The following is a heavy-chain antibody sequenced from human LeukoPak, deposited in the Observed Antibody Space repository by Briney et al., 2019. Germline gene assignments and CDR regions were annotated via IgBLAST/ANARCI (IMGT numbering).Heavy chain of an antibody. CDR3: ARRLRVPAGVDD. Sequence: SETLSLTCAVYGRSFSGYYWSWIRQPPGKGLEWIGEINHSGSTNYNPSLKSRVTISVDTSKNQFSLKLSSVTAADTAVYYCARRLRVPAGVDDWGQGTLVTVSS. CDR2: INHSGST. D-gene: IGHD1-1*01. V-gene: IGHV4-34*01. J-gene: IGHJ4*02. CDR1: GRSFSGYY.